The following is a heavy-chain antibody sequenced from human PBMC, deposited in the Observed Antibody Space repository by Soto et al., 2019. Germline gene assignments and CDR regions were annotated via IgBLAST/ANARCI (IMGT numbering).Heavy chain of an antibody. Sequence: QLQLQESGPGLVKPSETLSLTCTVSGGSISSSSYYWGWIRQPPGKGLEWIGSIYYSGSTYYNPSLKSRVTISVDTSKNQFSLKLSSVTAADTAVYYCARLTMVRGVIIGFDPWGQGTLVTVSS. CDR3: ARLTMVRGVIIGFDP. CDR2: IYYSGST. D-gene: IGHD3-10*01. V-gene: IGHV4-39*01. J-gene: IGHJ5*02. CDR1: GGSISSSSYY.